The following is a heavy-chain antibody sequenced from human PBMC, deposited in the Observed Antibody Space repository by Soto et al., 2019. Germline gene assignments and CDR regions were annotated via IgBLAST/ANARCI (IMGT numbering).Heavy chain of an antibody. V-gene: IGHV4-4*02. Sequence: QVLLQESGPGLVKPSGTLSLTCAVSGGSISSGNWWSWVRQSPGKELEWIGEIYHSGITNYNPSLKSRVTISVDNSENQLSLSLNSVTAADTAVYYCARNVRYYIDYWAREPWSPSPQ. J-gene: IGHJ4*02. CDR1: GGSISSGNW. CDR3: ARNVRYYIDY. CDR2: IYHSGIT.